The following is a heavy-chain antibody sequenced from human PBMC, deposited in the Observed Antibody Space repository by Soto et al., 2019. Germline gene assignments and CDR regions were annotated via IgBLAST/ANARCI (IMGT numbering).Heavy chain of an antibody. CDR1: GFTFSSYA. CDR2: ISSNGGST. D-gene: IGHD2-15*01. Sequence: GGSLRLSCSASGFTFSSYAMHWVRQAPGKGLEYVSAISSNGGSTYYADSVKGRFTISRDNSKNTLYLQMSSLRAEDTAVYYCVKEGVEYCSGGSCSRFDYWGQGTLVTVSS. CDR3: VKEGVEYCSGGSCSRFDY. J-gene: IGHJ4*02. V-gene: IGHV3-64D*08.